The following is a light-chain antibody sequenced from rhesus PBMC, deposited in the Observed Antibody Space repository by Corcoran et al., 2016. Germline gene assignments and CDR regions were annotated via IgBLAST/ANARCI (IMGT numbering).Light chain of an antibody. CDR2: KAP. J-gene: IGKJ1*01. CDR3: QQYESAPPT. CDR1: QGISSW. V-gene: IGKV1-21*01. Sequence: DIQMTQSPSSLSASVGDRVTITCRASQGISSWLAWYQQKPGKAPNLLIYKAPNLQSGVPSRFSGSGSGTDFTLTISSLQPEDFATYCCQQYESAPPTIGQGTKVEIK.